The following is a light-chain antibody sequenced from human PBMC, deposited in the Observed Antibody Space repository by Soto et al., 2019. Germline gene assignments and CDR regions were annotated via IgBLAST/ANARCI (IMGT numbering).Light chain of an antibody. Sequence: QSVLTQPPSVSGAPGQRVTISCTGTNSNIGARYDVHWYQQVPGTAPRLLIYGNFNRPSGVPDRFSGTKSGTSASLDITGLQTADEADYYCQSYDSSLSGWVFGGGTKVTVL. CDR3: QSYDSSLSGWV. J-gene: IGLJ3*02. CDR2: GNF. CDR1: NSNIGARYD. V-gene: IGLV1-40*01.